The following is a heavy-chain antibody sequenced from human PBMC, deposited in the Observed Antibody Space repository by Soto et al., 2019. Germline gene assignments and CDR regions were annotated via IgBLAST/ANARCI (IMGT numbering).Heavy chain of an antibody. Sequence: SETLSLTCTVSGGSISSGGYYWSWIRQHPGKGLEWIGYIYYSGSTYYNPSLKSRVTISVDTSKNQFSLKLSSVTAADTAVYYCARDSDYYGSGNIDYWGQGTLVTVSS. CDR2: IYYSGST. J-gene: IGHJ4*02. V-gene: IGHV4-31*03. CDR1: GGSISSGGYY. CDR3: ARDSDYYGSGNIDY. D-gene: IGHD3-10*01.